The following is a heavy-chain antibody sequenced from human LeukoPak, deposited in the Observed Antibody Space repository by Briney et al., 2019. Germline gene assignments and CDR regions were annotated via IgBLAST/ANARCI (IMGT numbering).Heavy chain of an antibody. V-gene: IGHV3-15*01. J-gene: IGHJ4*02. CDR2: IKSKPDGGTT. CDR3: TTVGCPYYYDSSGYPNDY. D-gene: IGHD3-22*01. Sequence: GGSLRLSCAASGFTFSNAWMSWVRQAPGKGLEWVGRIKSKPDGGTTDYAAPVKGRFTISRDDSKNTLYLQMNSLKTEDTAVYYCTTVGCPYYYDSSGYPNDYWGQGTLVTVSS. CDR1: GFTFSNAW.